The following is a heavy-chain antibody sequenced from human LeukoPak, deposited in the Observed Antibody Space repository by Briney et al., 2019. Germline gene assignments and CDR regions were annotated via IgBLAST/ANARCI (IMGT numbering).Heavy chain of an antibody. D-gene: IGHD1/OR15-1a*01. CDR2: IYSGGST. CDR3: AKEKMEQNSGTSGFDP. CDR1: GFTVSSNY. Sequence: PGGSLRLSCAASGFTVSSNYMSWVRQAPGKGLEWVSVIYSGGSTYYADSVKGRFTISRDNSKNTLYLQMNSLRAEDTAVYYCAKEKMEQNSGTSGFDPWGQGTLVTVSS. V-gene: IGHV3-53*01. J-gene: IGHJ5*02.